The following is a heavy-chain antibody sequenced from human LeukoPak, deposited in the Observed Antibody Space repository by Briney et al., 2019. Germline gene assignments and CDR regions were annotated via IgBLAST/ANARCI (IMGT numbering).Heavy chain of an antibody. Sequence: SETLSLTCTVSGGSISSYYWSWIRQPPGKGLEWIGYIYYSGSTNYNPSLKSRVTISVDTSKNQFSLKLSSVTAADTAVYYCARLRLGYCSSTSCYSPYYYYYYGMDVWGQGTTVTVSS. CDR2: IYYSGST. D-gene: IGHD2-2*01. CDR1: GGSISSYY. V-gene: IGHV4-59*08. J-gene: IGHJ6*02. CDR3: ARLRLGYCSSTSCYSPYYYYYYGMDV.